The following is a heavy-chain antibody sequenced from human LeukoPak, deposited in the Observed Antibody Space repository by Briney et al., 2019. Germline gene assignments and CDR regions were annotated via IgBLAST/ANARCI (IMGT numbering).Heavy chain of an antibody. V-gene: IGHV3-15*01. CDR3: AKASYSGYDYPFDY. D-gene: IGHD5-12*01. J-gene: IGHJ4*02. CDR2: IKSKTDGGTT. CDR1: GFTFSNAW. Sequence: GGSLRLSCAASGFTFSNAWMSWVRQAPGKGLEWVGRIKSKTDGGTTDYAAPVKGRFTISRDNSKNTLSLQMNSLRAEDTAVYYCAKASYSGYDYPFDYWGQGTLVTVSS.